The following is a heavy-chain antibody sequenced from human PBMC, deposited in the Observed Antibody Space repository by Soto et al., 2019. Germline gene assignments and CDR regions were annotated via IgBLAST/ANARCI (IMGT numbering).Heavy chain of an antibody. D-gene: IGHD4-17*01. CDR2: ISYDGSNK. CDR3: AKDIGMNFNYGDYGSYGMDV. CDR1: GFTFISYC. V-gene: IGHV3-30*18. J-gene: IGHJ6*02. Sequence: LILSFSSSGFTFISYCIQLGLQAPGKGLEWVAVISYDGSNKYYADSVKGRFTISRDNSKKTLYLQMNSLRAEDTAVYYCAKDIGMNFNYGDYGSYGMDVWGQGTTVTVSS.